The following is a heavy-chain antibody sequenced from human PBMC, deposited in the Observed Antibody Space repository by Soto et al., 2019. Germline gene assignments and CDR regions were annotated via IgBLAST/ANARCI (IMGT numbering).Heavy chain of an antibody. Sequence: ASVKVSCKASGYTFTSYGISWVRQAPGQGLEWMGWISAYNGNTNYAQKLQGRVTMTTDTSTSTAYMELRSLRSDDTAVYYRARDAGTVGPYYYNYMDVWGKGTTVTVSS. CDR3: ARDAGTVGPYYYNYMDV. D-gene: IGHD1-1*01. V-gene: IGHV1-18*01. CDR1: GYTFTSYG. CDR2: ISAYNGNT. J-gene: IGHJ6*03.